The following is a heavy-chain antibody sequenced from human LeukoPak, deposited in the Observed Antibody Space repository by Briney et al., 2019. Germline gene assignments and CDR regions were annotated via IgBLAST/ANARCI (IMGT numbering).Heavy chain of an antibody. Sequence: ETLSLTCTVSGGSISRYYWSWIRQPPGKGLEWVSYISSSSSTIYYADSVKGRFTISRDNAKNSLYLQMNSLRAEDTAVYYCARDRGSGSSSFGCDYWGQGTLVTVSS. CDR2: ISSSSSTI. CDR1: GGSISRYY. V-gene: IGHV3-48*01. CDR3: ARDRGSGSSSFGCDY. J-gene: IGHJ4*02. D-gene: IGHD6-6*01.